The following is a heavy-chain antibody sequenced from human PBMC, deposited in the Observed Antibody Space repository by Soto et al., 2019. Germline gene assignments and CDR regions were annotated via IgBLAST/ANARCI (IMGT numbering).Heavy chain of an antibody. V-gene: IGHV3-30-3*01. D-gene: IGHD1-26*01. J-gene: IGHJ4*02. CDR2: ISYDGSNK. CDR3: AGVRGEVGATDFDY. Sequence: GSLRLSYAASVFSLGSYAMPWVRPAPGKGLEWVAVISYDGSNKYYADSVKGRFTISRDNSKNTLYLQMNSLRAEDTAVFYCAGVRGEVGATDFDYWGQGT. CDR1: VFSLGSYA.